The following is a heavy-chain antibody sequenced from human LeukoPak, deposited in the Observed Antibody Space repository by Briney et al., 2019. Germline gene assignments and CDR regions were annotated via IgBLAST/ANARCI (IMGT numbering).Heavy chain of an antibody. CDR1: GVSISSSSYY. D-gene: IGHD6-13*01. V-gene: IGHV4-39*01. CDR3: ARGIIGPRYSSSWYFGSFWFDP. CDR2: IYSSGST. Sequence: SETLSLTCNVSGVSISSSSYYWGWIRQPPGKGLEWIGSIYSSGSTYYNSSLKSRVTISIDTSKNQFSLKLSSVTAADTAVYYCARGIIGPRYSSSWYFGSFWFDPWGQGALVTVSS. J-gene: IGHJ5*02.